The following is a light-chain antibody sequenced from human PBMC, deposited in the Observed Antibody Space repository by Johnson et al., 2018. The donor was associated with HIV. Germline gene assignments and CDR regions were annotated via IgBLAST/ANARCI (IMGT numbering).Light chain of an antibody. CDR2: DNN. CDR3: GVWDSSLSAHYV. Sequence: QSVLTQPPSVSAAPGQKVTISCSGSSSDMGNYAVSWYQQLPGTAPKLLIYDNNKRPSGTPDRFSGSKSGTSATLGITGLQPGDEADYYCGVWDSSLSAHYVFGSGTKIVVL. CDR1: SSDMGNYA. J-gene: IGLJ1*01. V-gene: IGLV1-51*01.